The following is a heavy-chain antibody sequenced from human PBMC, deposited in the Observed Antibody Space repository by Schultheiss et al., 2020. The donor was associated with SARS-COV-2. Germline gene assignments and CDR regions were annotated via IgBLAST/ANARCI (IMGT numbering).Heavy chain of an antibody. CDR2: IYTSGST. CDR1: GGSISSGSYY. CDR3: ARQGRSIAVAAY. V-gene: IGHV4-61*02. Sequence: SETLSLTCTVSGGSISSGSYYWSWIRQPAGKGLEWIGRIYTSGSTYYNPSLKSRVTISVDTSKNQFSLKLSSVTAADTAVYYCARQGRSIAVAAYWGQGTLVTVSS. D-gene: IGHD6-19*01. J-gene: IGHJ4*02.